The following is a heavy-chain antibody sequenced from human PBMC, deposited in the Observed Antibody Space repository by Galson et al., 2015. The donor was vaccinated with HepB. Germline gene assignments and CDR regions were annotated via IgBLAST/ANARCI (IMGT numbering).Heavy chain of an antibody. J-gene: IGHJ3*02. D-gene: IGHD5-18*01. CDR2: TYYRSKWYN. CDR3: ARVRLGHTAMVMSAFDI. Sequence: CAISGDSVSSNSAAWNWIRQSPSRGLEWLGRTYYRSKWYNDYAVSVKSRITINPDTSKNQFSLQLNSVTPEDTAVYYCARVRLGHTAMVMSAFDIWGQGTMVTVSS. V-gene: IGHV6-1*01. CDR1: GDSVSSNSAA.